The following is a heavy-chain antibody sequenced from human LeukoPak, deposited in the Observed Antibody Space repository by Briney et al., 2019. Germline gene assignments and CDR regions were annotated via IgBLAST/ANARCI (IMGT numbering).Heavy chain of an antibody. Sequence: GGSLTHPCGASGLTLDDYAMQGVRPPPGKGLEWFPGISRTSSSIGCADSVKGQFTLTRDNAKNSLYLQMNSLRADDTALYYCAKAIAPFDYCSLDYWGQGPLVTVSS. CDR1: GLTLDDYA. V-gene: IGHV3-9*01. D-gene: IGHD2-15*01. CDR3: AKAIAPFDYCSLDY. CDR2: ISRTSSSI. J-gene: IGHJ4*02.